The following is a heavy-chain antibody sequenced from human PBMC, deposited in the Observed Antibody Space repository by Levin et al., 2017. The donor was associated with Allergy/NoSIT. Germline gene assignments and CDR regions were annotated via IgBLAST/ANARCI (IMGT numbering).Heavy chain of an antibody. CDR1: GGSISSSSYY. D-gene: IGHD1-26*01. J-gene: IGHJ4*02. Sequence: PSETLSLTCTVSGGSISSSSYYWGWIRQPPGKGLEWIGSIYYSGSTYYNPSLKSRVTISVDTSKNQFSLKLSSVTAADTAVYYCARSSPGSYYGWGQGTLVTVSS. CDR2: IYYSGST. CDR3: ARSSPGSYYG. V-gene: IGHV4-39*07.